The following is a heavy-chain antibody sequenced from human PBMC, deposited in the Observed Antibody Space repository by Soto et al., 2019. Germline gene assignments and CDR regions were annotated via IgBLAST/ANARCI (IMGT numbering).Heavy chain of an antibody. CDR3: ARVVQGWEFYYYYGMDV. J-gene: IGHJ6*02. Sequence: QVQLVQSGAEVKKPGASVKVSCKASGYTFTSYGISWVRQAAGQGLEWMGWISAYNGNTNYAQKLQGRVTMTTDTSTSTAYMELRSLRSDDTAVYYCARVVQGWEFYYYYGMDVWGQGTTVTVSS. D-gene: IGHD1-26*01. CDR2: ISAYNGNT. V-gene: IGHV1-18*01. CDR1: GYTFTSYG.